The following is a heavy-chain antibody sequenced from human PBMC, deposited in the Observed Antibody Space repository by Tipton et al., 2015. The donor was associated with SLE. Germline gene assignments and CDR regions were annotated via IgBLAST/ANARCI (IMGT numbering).Heavy chain of an antibody. J-gene: IGHJ1*01. CDR3: ARDRRGASVPRDFQH. CDR1: GFSFSSYG. V-gene: IGHV3-30*19. Sequence: SLRLSCAASGFSFSSYGMHWVRQAPGKGLEWVAVILYDGSNKYYADSVKGRFTISRDNSKNTLYLQMNSLRTDDTAVYYCARDRRGASVPRDFQHWGQGTLVTVSS. D-gene: IGHD3-10*01. CDR2: ILYDGSNK.